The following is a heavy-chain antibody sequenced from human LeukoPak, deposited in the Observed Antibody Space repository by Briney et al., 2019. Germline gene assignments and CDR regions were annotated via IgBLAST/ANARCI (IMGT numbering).Heavy chain of an antibody. CDR3: ARTGMGGNVWMDS. V-gene: IGHV1-8*01. D-gene: IGHD1-26*01. Sequence: ASVKVSCKASGYTFTSYDINWVRQATGQGLEWMGWMNPNSGDTGYAQKFQGRVTMTRNTSISTAYMELSSLTSDDTAVFYCARTGMGGNVWMDSWGQGTRVTVSS. J-gene: IGHJ5*01. CDR1: GYTFTSYD. CDR2: MNPNSGDT.